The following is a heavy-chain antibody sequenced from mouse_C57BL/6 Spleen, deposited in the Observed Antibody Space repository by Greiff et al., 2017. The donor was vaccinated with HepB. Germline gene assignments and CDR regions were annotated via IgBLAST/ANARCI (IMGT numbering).Heavy chain of an antibody. J-gene: IGHJ4*01. CDR1: GFSLTSYG. CDR3: AKNMDYYGSSYDAMDY. Sequence: VKLMESGPGLVQPSQSLSITCTVSGFSLTSYGVHWVRQSPGKGLEWLGVIWRGGSTDYNAAFMSRLSITKDNSKSQVFFKMNSLQADDTAIYYCAKNMDYYGSSYDAMDYWGQGTSVTVSS. D-gene: IGHD1-1*01. V-gene: IGHV2-5*01. CDR2: IWRGGST.